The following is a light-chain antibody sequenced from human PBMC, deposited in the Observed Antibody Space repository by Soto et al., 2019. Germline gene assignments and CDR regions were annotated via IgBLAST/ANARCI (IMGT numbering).Light chain of an antibody. Sequence: EIVMTQSPATLSVSPVARVTLSWGASQTVTTSVAWYQQRPGQTPRLLIYDASTRATDIPARFSGSGSGTEFTLTISSRQSEDFALYYCQQYSNWPQVTFGQGTRLEIK. CDR2: DAS. V-gene: IGKV3-15*01. CDR3: QQYSNWPQVT. CDR1: QTVTTS. J-gene: IGKJ5*01.